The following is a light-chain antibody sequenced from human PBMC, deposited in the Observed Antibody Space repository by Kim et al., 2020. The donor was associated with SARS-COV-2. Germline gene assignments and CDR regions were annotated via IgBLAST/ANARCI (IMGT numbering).Light chain of an antibody. CDR2: RDT. J-gene: IGLJ3*02. CDR3: QAWDSRKAV. CDR1: NLEDKY. V-gene: IGLV3-1*01. Sequence: SVSPGQIASISWSGDNLEDKYVSWYHQKPGQSPVVVIYRDTGRPSGIPERFSGSNSGNTATLTISGTQALDEGDYYCQAWDSRKAVFGGGTQLTVL.